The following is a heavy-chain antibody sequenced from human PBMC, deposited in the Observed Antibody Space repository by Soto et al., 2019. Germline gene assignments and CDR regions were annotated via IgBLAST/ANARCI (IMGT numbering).Heavy chain of an antibody. CDR1: GGTFSSYA. V-gene: IGHV1-24*01. D-gene: IGHD3-3*01. CDR2: FDPEDGET. Sequence: ASVKVSCKASGGTFSSYAISWVRQAPGQGLEWMGGFDPEDGETIYAQKFQGRVTMTEDTSTDTAYMELSSLRSEDTAVYYCATYTIFGVVRAPYYYYYGMDVWGQGTTVTVSS. CDR3: ATYTIFGVVRAPYYYYYGMDV. J-gene: IGHJ6*02.